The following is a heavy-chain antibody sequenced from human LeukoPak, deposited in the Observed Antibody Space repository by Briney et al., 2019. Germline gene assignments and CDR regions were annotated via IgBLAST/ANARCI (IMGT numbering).Heavy chain of an antibody. Sequence: SVTVSCKASGGTFSSYAISWVRQAPGQGLEWMGRIIPILGIANYAQKFQGRVTITADKSTSTAYMELSSLRAEDTAVYYCAREGSSSWYYYFDYWGQGTLVTVSS. CDR3: AREGSSSWYYYFDY. CDR1: GGTFSSYA. CDR2: IIPILGIA. D-gene: IGHD6-13*01. V-gene: IGHV1-69*04. J-gene: IGHJ4*02.